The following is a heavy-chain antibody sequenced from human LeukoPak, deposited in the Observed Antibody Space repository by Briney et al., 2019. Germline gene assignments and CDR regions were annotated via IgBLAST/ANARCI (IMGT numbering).Heavy chain of an antibody. D-gene: IGHD3-10*01. CDR3: AGDYGSGSYRFDY. Sequence: SETLSLTCTVSGYSISSGYYWGWIRQPPGKGLEWIGSIYHSGSTYYNPSLKSRLTISLDRSNNQFSLKLSSVTAADTAVYYCAGDYGSGSYRFDYWGQGTLVTVSS. CDR2: IYHSGST. J-gene: IGHJ4*02. V-gene: IGHV4-38-2*02. CDR1: GYSISSGYY.